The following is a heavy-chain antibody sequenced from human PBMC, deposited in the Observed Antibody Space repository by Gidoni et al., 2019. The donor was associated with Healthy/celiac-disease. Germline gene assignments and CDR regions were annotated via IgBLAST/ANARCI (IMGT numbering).Heavy chain of an antibody. CDR3: AREWGLLWFWELSPHGMDV. CDR2: INPNTGIP. CDR1: GYTFTSDD. J-gene: IGHJ6*02. V-gene: IGHV7-4-1*02. D-gene: IGHD3-10*01. Sequence: QAQLVHSGSEETKPGAAVKVSCEAVGYTFTSDDGNWVRKAPGQGLEWMGWINPNTGIPTYAQGFTGRFVFSLDTSVSTAYLQISSLKAEDTAVYYCAREWGLLWFWELSPHGMDVWGQGTTVTVSS.